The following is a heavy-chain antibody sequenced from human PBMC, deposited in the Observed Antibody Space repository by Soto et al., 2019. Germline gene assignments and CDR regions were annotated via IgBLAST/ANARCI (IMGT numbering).Heavy chain of an antibody. J-gene: IGHJ3*02. D-gene: IGHD3-22*01. CDR3: ATPYYYDSSGYYRRDAFDI. V-gene: IGHV1-3*01. CDR2: INAGNGNT. Sequence: QVQLVQSGAEVKKPGASVKVSCKASGYTFTSYAMHCVRQAPGQRLEWMGWINAGNGNTKYSQKFQGRVTITRDTSASTAYMELSSLRSEDTAVYYCATPYYYDSSGYYRRDAFDIWGQGTMVTVSS. CDR1: GYTFTSYA.